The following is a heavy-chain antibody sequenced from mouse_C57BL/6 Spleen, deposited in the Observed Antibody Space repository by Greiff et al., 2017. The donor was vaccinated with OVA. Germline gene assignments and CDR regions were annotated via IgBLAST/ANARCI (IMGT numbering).Heavy chain of an antibody. CDR3: TRRTGLYFDY. J-gene: IGHJ2*01. CDR2: IDPETGGT. D-gene: IGHD4-1*01. Sequence: QVQLQQSGAELVRPGASVTLSCKASGYTFTDYEMHWVKQTPVHGLEWIGAIDPETGGTAYNQKFKGKAILTADKSSSTAYMELRSLTSEDSAVYYCTRRTGLYFDYWGQGTTLTVSS. CDR1: GYTFTDYE. V-gene: IGHV1-15*01.